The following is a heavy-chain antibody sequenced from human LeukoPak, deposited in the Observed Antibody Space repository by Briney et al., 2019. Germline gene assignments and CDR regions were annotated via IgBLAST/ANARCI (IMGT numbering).Heavy chain of an antibody. CDR1: GFTFSSYG. V-gene: IGHV3-33*01. J-gene: IGHJ4*02. Sequence: GESLRLSCAASGFTFSSYGMHWVRQAPGKGLEWVALIWYDGYNKYYADSVKGRFTISRDNSKNTLYLEMNSLRAEGTAIYYCASAATLYTAYFDYWGQGTLVTVSS. D-gene: IGHD2-15*01. CDR2: IWYDGYNK. CDR3: ASAATLYTAYFDY.